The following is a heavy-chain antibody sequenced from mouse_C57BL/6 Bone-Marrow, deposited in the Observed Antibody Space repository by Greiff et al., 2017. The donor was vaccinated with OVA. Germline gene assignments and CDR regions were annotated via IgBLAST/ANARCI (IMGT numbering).Heavy chain of an antibody. Sequence: EVQVVESGGGLVKPGGSLKLSCAASGFTFSSYTMSWVRQTPEKRLEWVATISGGGGNTYYPDSVKGRFTISRDNAKNTLYLQMSSLRSEDTALYYGATWGTGAGSYGGGVDYWGQGTTLTVSS. CDR3: ATWGTGAGSYGGGVDY. V-gene: IGHV5-9*01. CDR1: GFTFSSYT. D-gene: IGHD1-1*02. J-gene: IGHJ2*01. CDR2: ISGGGGNT.